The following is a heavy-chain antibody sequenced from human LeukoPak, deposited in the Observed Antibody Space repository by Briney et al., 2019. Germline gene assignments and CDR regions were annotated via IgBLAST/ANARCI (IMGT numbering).Heavy chain of an antibody. CDR1: GFTFSNAW. J-gene: IGHJ4*02. Sequence: GGSLRLSCAASGFTFSNAWMSWVRQAPGKGLEWVGRIKSKTDGGTPDYAAPVKGRFTISRDDSKNTLYLQMNSLKTEDTAVYYCAKDRANSGWFSTVDYWGQGTLVTVSS. D-gene: IGHD6-19*01. CDR3: AKDRANSGWFSTVDY. CDR2: IKSKTDGGTP. V-gene: IGHV3-15*01.